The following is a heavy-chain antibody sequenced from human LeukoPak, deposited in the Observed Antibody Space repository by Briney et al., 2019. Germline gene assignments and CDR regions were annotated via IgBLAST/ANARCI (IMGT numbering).Heavy chain of an antibody. CDR1: GGSFSDYY. CDR2: ISHSGAT. Sequence: PSETLSLTCGASGGSFSDYYWSWIRHPPGKGLEGIGEISHSGATSSSPSLKSRVTISMDPSKNQFSLRLSSVTAADTAVYYCARGRFSVYYFDYWGQGSLVTVSS. D-gene: IGHD3-3*02. J-gene: IGHJ4*02. CDR3: ARGRFSVYYFDY. V-gene: IGHV4-34*01.